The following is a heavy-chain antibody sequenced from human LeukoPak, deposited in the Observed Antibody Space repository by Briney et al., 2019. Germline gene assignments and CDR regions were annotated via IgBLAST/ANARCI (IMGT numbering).Heavy chain of an antibody. CDR3: ARDFIAAAGIDS. V-gene: IGHV3-48*04. D-gene: IGHD6-13*01. CDR1: GFTFSNYN. J-gene: IGHJ4*02. Sequence: GGSLRLSCAASGFTFSNYNMNWVRQAPGKGLEWVSYITASGSNTNYADSVKGRFTISRDNAKNSLYLQMNSLRAEDTAVYYCARDFIAAAGIDSWGQGTLVTVSS. CDR2: ITASGSNT.